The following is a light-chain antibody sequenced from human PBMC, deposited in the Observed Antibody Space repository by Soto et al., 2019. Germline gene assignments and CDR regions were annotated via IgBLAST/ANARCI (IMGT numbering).Light chain of an antibody. CDR3: AAWDDTVRSYV. Sequence: QSVLTQPPSVSGTPGQRVTISCSGGISNIGTNYVHWCQQLPGTAPKVLSNRDNQRPSGVPDRFSGSKSGTSASLAISGLRSEDEAAYYCAAWDDTVRSYVFGTGTKLTVL. CDR1: ISNIGTNY. V-gene: IGLV1-47*01. J-gene: IGLJ1*01. CDR2: RDN.